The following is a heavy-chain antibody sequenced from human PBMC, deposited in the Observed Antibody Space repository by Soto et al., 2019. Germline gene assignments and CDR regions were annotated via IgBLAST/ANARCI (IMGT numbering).Heavy chain of an antibody. CDR3: ARDHLSEGQQPSRTKNDY. CDR2: SSSSSNYI. CDR1: GFTFRRYS. D-gene: IGHD6-13*01. V-gene: IGHV3-21*01. Sequence: EVQLVESGGGLVKPGGSLRLSCAASGFTFRRYSMNCVRQALGKGLEWVSYSSSSSNYINYADSVKGRFTISRDNAKNSVYLQMNSLRAEDTAVYYCARDHLSEGQQPSRTKNDYWGQGTLVTVSS. J-gene: IGHJ4*02.